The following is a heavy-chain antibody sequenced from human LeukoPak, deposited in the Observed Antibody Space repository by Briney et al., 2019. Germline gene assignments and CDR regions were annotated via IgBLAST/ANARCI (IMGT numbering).Heavy chain of an antibody. J-gene: IGHJ4*02. CDR2: IYPSDSDT. Sequence: GESLKISCKGSGYSFTKNWIAWVRQMPGKGLQWMGIIYPSDSDTRYSPSFQGQVTISADKSISTAYLQWSSLKASDTAMYYCARQDAQSDYGDYMFDYWGQGTLVTVSS. CDR1: GYSFTKNW. CDR3: ARQDAQSDYGDYMFDY. V-gene: IGHV5-51*01. D-gene: IGHD4-17*01.